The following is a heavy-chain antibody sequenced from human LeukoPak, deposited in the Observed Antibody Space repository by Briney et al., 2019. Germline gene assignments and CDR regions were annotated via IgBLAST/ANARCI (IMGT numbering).Heavy chain of an antibody. Sequence: GGSLRLSCAASGFTFSSYSMNWVRQAPGKGLEWVPSISSSSSYIYYPDSVKGRFTISRDNAKNSLYLQMNSLRAEDTAVYYCARVRGYYGSGNFDAFDFWGQGTMVTVSS. V-gene: IGHV3-21*01. CDR1: GFTFSSYS. D-gene: IGHD3-10*01. CDR3: ARVRGYYGSGNFDAFDF. CDR2: ISSSSSYI. J-gene: IGHJ3*01.